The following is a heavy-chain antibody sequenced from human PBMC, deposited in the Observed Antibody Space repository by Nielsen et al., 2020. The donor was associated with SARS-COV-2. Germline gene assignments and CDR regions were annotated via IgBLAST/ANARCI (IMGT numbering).Heavy chain of an antibody. Sequence: SETLSLTCAVYGGSFSGYYWGWIRQPPGKGLEWIGEINHSGSTNYNPSLKSRVTISVDTSKNQFSLKLSSVTAADTAVYYCARGITGTTRFFDYWGQGTLVTASS. CDR2: INHSGST. D-gene: IGHD1-20*01. CDR1: GGSFSGYY. CDR3: ARGITGTTRFFDY. J-gene: IGHJ4*02. V-gene: IGHV4-34*01.